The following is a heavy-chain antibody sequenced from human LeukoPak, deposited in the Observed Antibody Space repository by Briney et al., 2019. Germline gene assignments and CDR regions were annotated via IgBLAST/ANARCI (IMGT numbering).Heavy chain of an antibody. J-gene: IGHJ3*02. Sequence: ASVKVSCKASGYTFTSYDINWVRQATGQGLEWMGWMNPNSGNTGYTQKFQGRVTMTRNTSISTAYMELRSLRSDDTAVYYCAGGYDPLAFDIWGQGTMVTVSS. V-gene: IGHV1-8*01. CDR1: GYTFTSYD. CDR3: AGGYDPLAFDI. CDR2: MNPNSGNT. D-gene: IGHD5-12*01.